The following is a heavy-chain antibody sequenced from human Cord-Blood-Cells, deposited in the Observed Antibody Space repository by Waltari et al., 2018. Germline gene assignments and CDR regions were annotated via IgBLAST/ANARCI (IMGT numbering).Heavy chain of an antibody. CDR1: GYTFTSYG. CDR3: ARGRGGYDGGMPYYFDY. J-gene: IGHJ4*02. CDR2: ISTYNGNT. Sequence: QVQLVQSGAEVKKPGASVKVSCKASGYTFTSYGISWGRQAPGQGLEWMGLISTYNGNTNYAQKLQGRVTMTTDTSTSTAYMERRSLRSDDTAVYYCARGRGGYDGGMPYYFDYWGQGTLVTVSS. V-gene: IGHV1-18*01. D-gene: IGHD1-26*01.